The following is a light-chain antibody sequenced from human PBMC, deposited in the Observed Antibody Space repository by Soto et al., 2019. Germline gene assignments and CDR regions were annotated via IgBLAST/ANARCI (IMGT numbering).Light chain of an antibody. CDR1: QAISGY. Sequence: DIQLTQSPSFLSASVGDRVTITCRASQAISGYLAWYQQKPGKAPSLLIFGASALQSGVPSRFSGSGSGTEFTLTISGLQPDDIATYYCQQLNSYRFTFGPGTKVDIE. J-gene: IGKJ3*01. CDR3: QQLNSYRFT. CDR2: GAS. V-gene: IGKV1-9*01.